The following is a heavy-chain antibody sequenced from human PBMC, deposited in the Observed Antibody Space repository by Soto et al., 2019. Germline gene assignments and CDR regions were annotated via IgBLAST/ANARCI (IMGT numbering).Heavy chain of an antibody. D-gene: IGHD3-22*01. CDR3: ARGRYYYDSSAAFDI. Sequence: KPSETLSLTCTVSGGSISSADYYWSWIRQPPGKGLEWIGSIYDSGSTYYNPSLKRRLTILGDTYKNQFSLDLSSVTAADTAIYYCARGRYYYDSSAAFDIWGQGTMVTVSS. J-gene: IGHJ3*02. CDR2: IYDSGST. V-gene: IGHV4-30-4*01. CDR1: GGSISSADYY.